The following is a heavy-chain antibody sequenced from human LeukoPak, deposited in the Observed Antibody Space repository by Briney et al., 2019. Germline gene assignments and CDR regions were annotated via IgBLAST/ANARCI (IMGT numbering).Heavy chain of an antibody. CDR1: GFTFSSYA. D-gene: IGHD2-15*01. J-gene: IGHJ4*02. CDR3: AKGFLASCSGTRCYPFDH. CDR2: FVGSGYNT. V-gene: IGHV3-23*01. Sequence: GGPLRLSCAASGFTFSSYAMNWVRQTPGKGLEWVSSFVGSGYNTYHAVPVKARFTIPRDNPENTVYMQMDSLRAEDTAVYYCAKGFLASCSGTRCYPFDHWGQGTPVTVSS.